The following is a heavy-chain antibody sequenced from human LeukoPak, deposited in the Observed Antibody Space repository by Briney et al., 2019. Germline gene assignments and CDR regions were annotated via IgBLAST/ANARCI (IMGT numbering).Heavy chain of an antibody. J-gene: IGHJ6*02. CDR1: GFTLDDYA. D-gene: IGHD5-12*01. CDR2: ISWSSGNI. Sequence: PGGSLRLSCAASGFTLDDYAMHWVRQAPGKGLEWVAGISWSSGNIGYADSVKGRFTISRDNAENSLHLQMNSLRTEDTALYFCARDAWRRAFNYGMDVWGQGTTVAVSS. V-gene: IGHV3-9*01. CDR3: ARDAWRRAFNYGMDV.